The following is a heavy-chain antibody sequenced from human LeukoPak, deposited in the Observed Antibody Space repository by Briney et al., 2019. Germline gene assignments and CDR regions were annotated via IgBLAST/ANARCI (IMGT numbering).Heavy chain of an antibody. V-gene: IGHV4-39*02. CDR1: GGSISTSRYY. D-gene: IGHD3-3*01. CDR3: ARDQYDFWSGYYVPWFDP. J-gene: IGHJ5*02. CDR2: IYYSGST. Sequence: PSETLSLTCTVSGGSISTSRYYWGWIRQPPGTGLEWIGSIYYSGSTYYNPSLKSRVTISVDTSKNQFSLKLSSVTAADTAVYYCARDQYDFWSGYYVPWFDPWGQGTLVTVSS.